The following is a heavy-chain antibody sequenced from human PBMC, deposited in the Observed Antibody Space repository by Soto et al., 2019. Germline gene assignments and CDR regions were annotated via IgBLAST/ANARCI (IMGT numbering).Heavy chain of an antibody. CDR3: ARFRHCSGGSCYSVRDAFDI. CDR1: GYTFTSYA. J-gene: IGHJ3*02. CDR2: INPNSGGT. V-gene: IGHV1-2*04. D-gene: IGHD2-15*01. Sequence: ASVKVSCKASGYTFTSYAMNWVRQAPGQRLEWMGWINPNSGGTNYAQKFQGWVTMTRDTSISTAYMELSRLRSDDTAVYYCARFRHCSGGSCYSVRDAFDIWGQGTMVTVSS.